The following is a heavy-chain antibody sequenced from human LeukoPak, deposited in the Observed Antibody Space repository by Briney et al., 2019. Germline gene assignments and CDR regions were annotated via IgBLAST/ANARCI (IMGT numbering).Heavy chain of an antibody. D-gene: IGHD5-24*01. J-gene: IGHJ4*02. V-gene: IGHV3-20*04. CDR2: ISWNGGTT. CDR3: ARDGGDKSWLQSYYFDH. Sequence: GGSLRLSCAASGFAFDDYGMSWVRQVPGKGLQWVSGISWNGGTTNYADSVKGRFTISRDNAKNSLYLQMNSLRAEDTAFYYCARDGGDKSWLQSYYFDHWGQGTLVTVSS. CDR1: GFAFDDYG.